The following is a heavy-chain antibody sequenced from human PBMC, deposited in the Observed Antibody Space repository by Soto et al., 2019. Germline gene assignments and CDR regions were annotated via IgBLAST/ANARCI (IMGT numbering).Heavy chain of an antibody. D-gene: IGHD3-10*01. CDR3: AIGGFTFDT. Sequence: QVQLVESGGGVVQPGRSLRLSCAASGLTFSNYGMHWVRQAPGKGLEWVAVTWSDGSNKYYADPVKGRLTISRENSKKTLYLQLKSLRADDPAVYYCAIGGFTFDTWGQGTLVTVSS. CDR2: TWSDGSNK. CDR1: GLTFSNYG. V-gene: IGHV3-33*01. J-gene: IGHJ4*02.